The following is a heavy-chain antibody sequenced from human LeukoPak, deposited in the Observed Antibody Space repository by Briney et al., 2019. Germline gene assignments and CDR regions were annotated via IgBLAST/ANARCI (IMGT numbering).Heavy chain of an antibody. CDR1: GYTLTELS. D-gene: IGHD2-2*01. CDR3: ATVPYCSSTSCYDPSY. V-gene: IGHV1-24*01. Sequence: ASVKVSCKVSGYTLTELSMHWVRQAPGKGLEWMGGFDPEDGETIYAQKFQGRVTMTEDTSTDTAYMELSSLRSEDTAVYYCATVPYCSSTSCYDPSYWGQGTLVTVSS. CDR2: FDPEDGET. J-gene: IGHJ4*02.